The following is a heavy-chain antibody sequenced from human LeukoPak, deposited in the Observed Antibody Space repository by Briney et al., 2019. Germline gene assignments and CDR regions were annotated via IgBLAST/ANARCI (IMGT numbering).Heavy chain of an antibody. CDR2: IYHSGST. V-gene: IGHV4-4*02. CDR3: ARVLSSGWYFDYYYGMDV. Sequence: SETLSLTCAVSGGSISSSNWWSWVRQPPGKGLEWIGEIYHSGSTNYNPSLKSRVTISVDKSKNQFSLKLSSVTAADTAVYYCARVLSSGWYFDYYYGMDVWGQGTTVTVSS. J-gene: IGHJ6*02. D-gene: IGHD6-19*01. CDR1: GGSISSSNW.